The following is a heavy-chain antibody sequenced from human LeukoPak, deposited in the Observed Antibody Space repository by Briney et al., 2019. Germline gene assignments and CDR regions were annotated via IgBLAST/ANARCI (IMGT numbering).Heavy chain of an antibody. CDR2: INHSGST. CDR1: GGSFSVYY. CDR3: ARGPGYDYVWGSYRYYFDY. D-gene: IGHD3-16*02. V-gene: IGHV4-34*01. J-gene: IGHJ4*02. Sequence: SETLSLTCAVYGGSFSVYYWSWIRQPPGKGLEWIGEINHSGSTNYNPSLKSRVTISVDTSKNQFSLKLSSVTAADTAVYYCARGPGYDYVWGSYRYYFDYWGQGTLVTVSS.